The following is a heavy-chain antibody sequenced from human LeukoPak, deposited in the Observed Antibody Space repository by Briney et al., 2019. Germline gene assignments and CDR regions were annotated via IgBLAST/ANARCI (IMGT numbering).Heavy chain of an antibody. V-gene: IGHV1-2*06. Sequence: ASVKVSCKASGYTFTGYYMHWVRQAPGQGLEWMGRINPNSGGTNYAQKFQGRVTMTRDTSISTAYMELSRLRSDDTAVYYCAREEYSSGWYYFDYWGQGTLVTVSS. D-gene: IGHD6-19*01. J-gene: IGHJ4*02. CDR3: AREEYSSGWYYFDY. CDR2: INPNSGGT. CDR1: GYTFTGYY.